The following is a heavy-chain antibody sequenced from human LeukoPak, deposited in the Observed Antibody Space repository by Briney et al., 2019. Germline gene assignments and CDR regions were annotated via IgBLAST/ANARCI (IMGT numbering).Heavy chain of an antibody. CDR2: INPSGGST. CDR1: GYTFSSYY. V-gene: IGHV1-46*01. D-gene: IGHD2-2*01. J-gene: IGHJ6*03. Sequence: ASVKVSCKSSGYTFSSYYVHWVRQAPGQGLEWMGIINPSGGSTSYAQNFQGRVTMTNDTSTSTVYMELSSLRSEGTAVYYCARGGVPAANDYYYYMDVWGKGTTVTVSS. CDR3: ARGGVPAANDYYYYMDV.